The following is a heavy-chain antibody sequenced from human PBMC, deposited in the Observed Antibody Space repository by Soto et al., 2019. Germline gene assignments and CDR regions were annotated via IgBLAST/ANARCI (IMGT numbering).Heavy chain of an antibody. CDR2: VEEDGSDK. V-gene: IGHV3-7*01. CDR1: GFSLNSYR. Sequence: GSLMLSCAASGFSLNSYRQSWVRQAPGKGLEWLACVEEDGSDKYYVDSVKGRFTISRDNAKSSVYLQMNSLRAEDTALYYCMTEYKGYWGQGPPVTVSS. J-gene: IGHJ4*02. CDR3: MTEYKGY. D-gene: IGHD1-20*01.